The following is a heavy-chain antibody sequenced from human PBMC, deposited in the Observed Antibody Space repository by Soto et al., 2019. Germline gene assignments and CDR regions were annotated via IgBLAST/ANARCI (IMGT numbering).Heavy chain of an antibody. Sequence: QVQLVESGGDLVKPGGSLRLSCAASGFPFSDYYMSWIRQAPGKGLEWVSSISSSSSDTNYAQSVKGRFTISRDNAKHSLHLQMNSLRAGDTAVYYCASRRPTGYYNSWGQGTLVTVSA. CDR3: ASRRPTGYYNS. CDR1: GFPFSDYY. CDR2: ISSSSSDT. J-gene: IGHJ4*02. D-gene: IGHD3-9*01. V-gene: IGHV3-11*05.